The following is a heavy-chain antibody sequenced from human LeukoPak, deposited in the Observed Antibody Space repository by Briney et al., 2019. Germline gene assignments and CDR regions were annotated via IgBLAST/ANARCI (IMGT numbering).Heavy chain of an antibody. D-gene: IGHD6-6*01. V-gene: IGHV3-66*01. Sequence: GGSLRLSCAASGFTFSSYAMGWVRQAPGKGLEWVSLIYSGGTTHYADSVKGRFTISRDNSKNTLYLQMNSLRVDDTAVYYCARDPPAVAANTYGWGQGTLVTVSS. CDR3: ARDPPAVAANTYG. J-gene: IGHJ4*02. CDR1: GFTFSSYA. CDR2: IYSGGTT.